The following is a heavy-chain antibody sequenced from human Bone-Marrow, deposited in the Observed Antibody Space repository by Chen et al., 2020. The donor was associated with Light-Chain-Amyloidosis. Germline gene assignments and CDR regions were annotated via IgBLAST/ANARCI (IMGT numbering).Heavy chain of an antibody. D-gene: IGHD3-9*01. Sequence: EVQLVESGGGLLQRGGSLRLSCAASGCAFSSYAMSWVRQAAGKGLEWVSTISGSGGSRYYGDSVKGRLTISRDNSKNALLLQMNSLSAEDTAVYYCAKDISYDDILPGYPADAFDIWGQGTMVTVSS. CDR2: ISGSGGSR. CDR3: AKDISYDDILPGYPADAFDI. J-gene: IGHJ3*02. V-gene: IGHV3-23*04. CDR1: GCAFSSYA.